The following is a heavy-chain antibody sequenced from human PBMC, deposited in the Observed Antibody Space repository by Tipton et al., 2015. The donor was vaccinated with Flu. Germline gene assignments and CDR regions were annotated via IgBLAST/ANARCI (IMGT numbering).Heavy chain of an antibody. CDR1: GGSISSHY. J-gene: IGHJ4*02. V-gene: IGHV4-59*08. Sequence: TLSLTCTVSGGSISSHYWSWIRQPPGKGLEWIGYIYYSGSTNYNPSLKSRVTISVDTSKNQFSLKLSSVTAADTAVYYCARLGAHYDLPDYWGQGTLVTVSS. CDR3: ARLGAHYDLPDY. CDR2: IYYSGST. D-gene: IGHD3-10*01.